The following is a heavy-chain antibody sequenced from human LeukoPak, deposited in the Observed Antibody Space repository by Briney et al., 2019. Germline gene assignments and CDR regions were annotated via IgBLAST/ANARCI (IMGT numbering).Heavy chain of an antibody. J-gene: IGHJ4*02. CDR3: AKDLEGGWHGGDY. D-gene: IGHD6-19*01. CDR2: ITSGGSGT. V-gene: IGHV3-23*01. CDR1: GFAFGNYG. Sequence: GGSLRLSCAASGFAFGNYGMNWVRQAPGKGLEWVSDITSGGSGTNYADSVKGRFTISRDNSENTLYLQMNSLRADDTAVYYCAKDLEGGWHGGDYWGQGTLVTVPS.